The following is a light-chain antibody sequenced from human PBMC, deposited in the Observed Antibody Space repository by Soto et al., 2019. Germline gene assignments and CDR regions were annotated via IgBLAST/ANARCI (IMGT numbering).Light chain of an antibody. CDR3: QEYNIAPWT. CDR2: AAS. J-gene: IGKJ1*01. CDR1: QDIRTF. Sequence: DLQMPQFPSSLSASVGDRVTITCRASQDIRTFLAWYQQRPGKVPKLLIYAASTLQSGVPSRFSGSRSGTDFTLIISSLQPEDVATYYCQEYNIAPWTVGHGTRVEI. V-gene: IGKV1-27*01.